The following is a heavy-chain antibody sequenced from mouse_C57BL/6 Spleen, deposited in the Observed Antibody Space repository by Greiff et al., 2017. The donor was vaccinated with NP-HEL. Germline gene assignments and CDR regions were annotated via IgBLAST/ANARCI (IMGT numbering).Heavy chain of an antibody. V-gene: IGHV1-55*01. CDR2: IYPGSGST. Sequence: QVQLKQPGAELVKPGASVKMSCKASGYTFTSYWITWVKQRPGQGLEWIGDIYPGSGSTNYNEKFKSKATLTVDTSSSTAYMQLSSLTSEDSAVYYCARAYYYGSSWDYFDYWGQGTTLTVSS. J-gene: IGHJ2*01. CDR1: GYTFTSYW. D-gene: IGHD1-1*01. CDR3: ARAYYYGSSWDYFDY.